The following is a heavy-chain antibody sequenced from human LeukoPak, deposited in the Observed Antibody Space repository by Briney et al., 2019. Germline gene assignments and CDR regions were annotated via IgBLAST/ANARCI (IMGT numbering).Heavy chain of an antibody. J-gene: IGHJ3*02. D-gene: IGHD4-17*01. Sequence: PGGSLRLSCAASGFTVSSNYMSWVCQAPGKGLEWVSVIYSGGSTYYADSVKGRFTISRDNSKNTLYLQMNSLRAEDTAVYYCARRMTTDAFDIWGQGTMVTVSS. CDR2: IYSGGST. V-gene: IGHV3-66*02. CDR3: ARRMTTDAFDI. CDR1: GFTVSSNY.